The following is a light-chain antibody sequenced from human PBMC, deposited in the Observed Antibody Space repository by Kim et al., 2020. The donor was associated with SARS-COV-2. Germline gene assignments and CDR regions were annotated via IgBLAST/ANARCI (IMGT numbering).Light chain of an antibody. CDR1: QTVSTTH. J-gene: IGKJ4*01. CDR3: QQYGGSAT. Sequence: EIVLTQSPGTLSLSAGERATLSCRASQTVSTTHLAWYQQKPGQAPRLLIYAASTTATGIPDRFSGGGSGTDFTLTITRLEPEDFAVYYCQQYGGSATFGGGTKVDIK. V-gene: IGKV3-20*01. CDR2: AAS.